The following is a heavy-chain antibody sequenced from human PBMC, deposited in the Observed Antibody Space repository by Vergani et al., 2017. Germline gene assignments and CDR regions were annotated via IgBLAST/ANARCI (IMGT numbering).Heavy chain of an antibody. V-gene: IGHV3-9*01. Sequence: EVQLVESGGGLVQPGGSLRLSCAASGFTFSSYEMNWVRQAPGKGLEWVSGISWNSGSIGYADSVKGRFTISRDNAKNSLCLQMNSLRAEDTALYYCAKDVAAPSRLQYPTGGVTWGQGTLVTVSA. CDR1: GFTFSSYE. CDR2: ISWNSGSI. CDR3: AKDVAAPSRLQYPTGGVT. J-gene: IGHJ4*02. D-gene: IGHD4-11*01.